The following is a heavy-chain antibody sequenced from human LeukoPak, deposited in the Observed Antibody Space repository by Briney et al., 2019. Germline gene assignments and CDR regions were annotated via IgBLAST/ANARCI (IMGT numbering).Heavy chain of an antibody. J-gene: IGHJ3*02. V-gene: IGHV3-21*01. CDR2: ISSSSSYI. CDR3: ARDEWGDAFDI. CDR1: GFTFSSYS. D-gene: IGHD1-26*01. Sequence: PGGSLRLSCAASGFTFSSYSMNWVRQAPGKGLEWVSSISSSSSYIHSADSVRGRFTISRDNAKNSLFLQMNSLRAEETAVYYCARDEWGDAFDIWGQGTMVTVFS.